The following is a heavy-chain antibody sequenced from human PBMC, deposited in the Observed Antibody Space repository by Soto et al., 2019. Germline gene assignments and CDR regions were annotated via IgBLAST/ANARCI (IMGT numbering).Heavy chain of an antibody. CDR3: TTSPRVGV. D-gene: IGHD3-10*01. CDR1: GFTVGNNY. CDR2: VYSHGAT. Sequence: EVHLVESGGGLIQPGGSLRLSCAASGFTVGNNYMTWVRQAPGKGLEWVSLVYSHGATYYADSVKGRFTISRDSSKNTLYLKLNSLRADDTTMYYCTTSPRVGVWGQGTTVTLSS. V-gene: IGHV3-53*01. J-gene: IGHJ6*02.